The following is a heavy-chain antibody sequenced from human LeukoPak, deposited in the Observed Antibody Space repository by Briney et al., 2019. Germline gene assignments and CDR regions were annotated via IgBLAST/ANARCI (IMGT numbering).Heavy chain of an antibody. D-gene: IGHD3-10*01. Sequence: PSETLSLTCTVSGGSISSYYWSWIRQPPGKGLEWIGYIYYSGSTNYNPSLKSRVTISVDTSKNQFSLKLSSVTAADTAVYYCARHPPRLWFGEPYYFDYWGQGTLVTVSS. CDR3: ARHPPRLWFGEPYYFDY. CDR2: IYYSGST. CDR1: GGSISSYY. J-gene: IGHJ4*02. V-gene: IGHV4-59*08.